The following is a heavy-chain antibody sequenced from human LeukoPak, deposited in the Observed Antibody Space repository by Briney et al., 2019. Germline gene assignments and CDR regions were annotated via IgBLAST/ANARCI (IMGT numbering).Heavy chain of an antibody. D-gene: IGHD2-15*01. CDR3: ARDPRGYCSGGSCS. J-gene: IGHJ5*02. CDR2: ISSSSSSYI. Sequence: GGSLRLSCAASGFTFSSYSMNWVRQAPGKGLEWVSSISSSSSSYIYYADSVKGRFTISRDNAKNSLYLQMNSLRAEDTAVYYCARDPRGYCSGGSCSWGQGTLVTVSS. CDR1: GFTFSSYS. V-gene: IGHV3-21*04.